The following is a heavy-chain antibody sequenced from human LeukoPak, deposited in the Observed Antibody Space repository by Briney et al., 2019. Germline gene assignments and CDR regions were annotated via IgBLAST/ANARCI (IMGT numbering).Heavy chain of an antibody. CDR2: ISSSSSTI. CDR3: ARDLLRFLEWLSNYYYYYGMDV. D-gene: IGHD3-3*01. J-gene: IGHJ6*02. Sequence: GGSLRLSCAASGFTFSSYSMNWVRQAPGKGLEWVSYISSSSSTIYYADSVKGRFTISRDNAKNSLYLQMNSLRDEDTAVYYCARDLLRFLEWLSNYYYYYGMDVWGQGTTVTVSS. CDR1: GFTFSSYS. V-gene: IGHV3-48*02.